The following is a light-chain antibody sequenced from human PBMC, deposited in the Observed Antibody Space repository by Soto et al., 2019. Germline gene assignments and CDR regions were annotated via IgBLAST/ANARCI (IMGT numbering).Light chain of an antibody. CDR1: QSFISSY. Sequence: EIVLTQSPGTLSLSPGERATLSCRASQSFISSYLAWYHQKPGQAPRLLIYGASNRATGIPARFSGSGSGTDFILTISSLEPEDFAVYYCQQRSNWPPKISFGQGTRLQI. V-gene: IGKV3-11*01. J-gene: IGKJ5*01. CDR3: QQRSNWPPKIS. CDR2: GAS.